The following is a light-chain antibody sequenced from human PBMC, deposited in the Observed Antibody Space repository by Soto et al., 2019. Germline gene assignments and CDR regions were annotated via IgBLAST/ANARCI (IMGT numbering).Light chain of an antibody. Sequence: IVMTQSPATLSVSPGERATLSCRASQSVSSNLAWYQQKPGQAPRLLIYGASSRATGIPDRFSGSGSGTDFTLTISSLQPEDFATYYCQQLNSYPQTFGQGTKVDIK. J-gene: IGKJ1*01. CDR2: GAS. CDR1: QSVSSN. CDR3: QQLNSYPQT. V-gene: IGKV3D-15*01.